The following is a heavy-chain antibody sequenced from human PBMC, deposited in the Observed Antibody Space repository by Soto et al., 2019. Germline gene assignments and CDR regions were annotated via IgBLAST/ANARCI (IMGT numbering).Heavy chain of an antibody. CDR2: ISAYNGNT. V-gene: IGHV1-18*01. D-gene: IGHD4-17*01. CDR3: TTTGAYYGDQRDIDY. CDR1: GYTFSSFG. Sequence: QVQLVQSGAEVKKPGASVRVSCKTSGYTFSSFGITWVRQAPGQGLEWMGWISAYNGNTKYAQKPQGRVTMTTDTYTGTAYMELGSLTFDATVVCYVTTTGAYYGDQRDIDYWGQGTVVTVSS. J-gene: IGHJ4*02.